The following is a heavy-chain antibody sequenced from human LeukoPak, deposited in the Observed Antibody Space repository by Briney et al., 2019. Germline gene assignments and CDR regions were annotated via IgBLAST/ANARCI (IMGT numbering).Heavy chain of an antibody. CDR2: IQRGGSES. CDR3: ARVGTWELQRVFDY. CDR1: GFTFTDYW. J-gene: IGHJ4*02. D-gene: IGHD1-26*01. Sequence: PGGSLRLSCAASGFTFTDYWRTWVRQVPGKGLEWVANIQRGGSESYYVDSVKGRFTIPRENAKNSLYLQIDSLRVEDTAVYYCARVGTWELQRVFDYWGQGTPVTVSS. V-gene: IGHV3-7*01.